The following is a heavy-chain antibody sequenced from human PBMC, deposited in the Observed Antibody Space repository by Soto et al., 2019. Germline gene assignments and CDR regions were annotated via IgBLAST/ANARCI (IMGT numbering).Heavy chain of an antibody. D-gene: IGHD1-26*01. CDR1: GYTFTNYG. J-gene: IGHJ4*02. Sequence: QVQLVQSGAEVKKPGASVKVSCKASGYTFTNYGINWMRQAPGQGLEWMGWIGADNGDTNYAQKLQGRVTMTTDTSTSTAYMELRSLRSDDTAVYYCAKTFVGASKGVGADYWGQGTLVTVSS. V-gene: IGHV1-18*01. CDR2: IGADNGDT. CDR3: AKTFVGASKGVGADY.